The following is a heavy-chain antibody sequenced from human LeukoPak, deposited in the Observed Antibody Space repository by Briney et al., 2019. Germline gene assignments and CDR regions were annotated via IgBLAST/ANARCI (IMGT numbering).Heavy chain of an antibody. CDR3: ARLRTAAAAGNTNWFDP. Sequence: SETLSLTCTVSGGSISSYYWSWIRQPPGKGLEWIGYIYTSGSTNYNPSLNSRVTISVDTSKNQFSLKLSSVTAANTAVYYCARLRTAAAAGNTNWFDPWGQGTLVTVSS. J-gene: IGHJ5*02. CDR2: IYTSGST. D-gene: IGHD6-13*01. V-gene: IGHV4-4*09. CDR1: GGSISSYY.